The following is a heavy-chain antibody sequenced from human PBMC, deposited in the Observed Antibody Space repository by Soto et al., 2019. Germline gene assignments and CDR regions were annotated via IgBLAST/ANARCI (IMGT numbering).Heavy chain of an antibody. J-gene: IGHJ4*02. CDR3: AKDRNIVVVVAPLDY. CDR2: ISYDGSNK. Sequence: QVQLVESGGGVVQPGRSLRLSCAASGFTFSSYGMHWVRQAPGKGLEWVAVISYDGSNKNYADSVKGRFTISRDNSKNTLYLQMNSLGAEDTAVYYCAKDRNIVVVVAPLDYWGQGTLVTVSS. CDR1: GFTFSSYG. D-gene: IGHD2-15*01. V-gene: IGHV3-30*18.